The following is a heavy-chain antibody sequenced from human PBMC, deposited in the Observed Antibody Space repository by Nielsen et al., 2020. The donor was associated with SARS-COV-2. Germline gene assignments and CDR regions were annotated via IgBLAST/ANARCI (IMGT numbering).Heavy chain of an antibody. V-gene: IGHV3-33*01. J-gene: IGHJ6*02. Sequence: GGSLRLSCAASGFTFSSYGMHWVRQAPGKGLEWVAVIWYDGSNKYYADSVKGRFAISRDNSKNTLYLQMNSLRAEDTAVYYCARDLSYNWNYGFFGGYYYYGMDVWGQGTTVTVS. D-gene: IGHD1-7*01. CDR2: IWYDGSNK. CDR1: GFTFSSYG. CDR3: ARDLSYNWNYGFFGGYYYYGMDV.